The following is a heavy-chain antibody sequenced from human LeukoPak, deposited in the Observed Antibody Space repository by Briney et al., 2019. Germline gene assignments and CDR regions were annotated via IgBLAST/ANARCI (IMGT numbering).Heavy chain of an antibody. CDR2: ISGSGSST. CDR1: GFTFSSYR. V-gene: IGHV3-74*01. D-gene: IGHD4/OR15-4a*01. Sequence: GGSLRLSCAASGFTFSSYRMNWVRQAPGKGREWVSGISGSGSSTYYVDSVKGRFTISRDNAKNTLYLQMSSLRVEDTAVYSCARANNFDYWGQGTLVTVSS. CDR3: ARANNFDY. J-gene: IGHJ4*02.